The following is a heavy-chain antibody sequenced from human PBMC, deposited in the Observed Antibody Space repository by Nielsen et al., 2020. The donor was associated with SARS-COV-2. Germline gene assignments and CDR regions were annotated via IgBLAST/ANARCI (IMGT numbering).Heavy chain of an antibody. J-gene: IGHJ4*02. D-gene: IGHD2-21*02. CDR2: ISYDGTDK. CDR3: ARDPSQRVTADC. V-gene: IGHV3-30*04. Sequence: GESLKISCAGSVFTFSNYVMHWVRQAPGKGLEWVALISYDGTDKYYADSVKGRFTVSRDNFNNMLFLQMNSLRPEDTAVYYCARDPSQRVTADCWGQGTLVTVSS. CDR1: VFTFSNYV.